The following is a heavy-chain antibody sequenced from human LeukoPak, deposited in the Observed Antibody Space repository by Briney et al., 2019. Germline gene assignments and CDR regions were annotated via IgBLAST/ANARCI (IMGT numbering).Heavy chain of an antibody. J-gene: IGHJ4*02. CDR2: IYTSETT. V-gene: IGHV4-4*09. Sequence: SETLSPTCTVSGASISSYYWSWIRQPPGKGLEWIGYIYTSETTNFNPALGSRVTISIDTSKNQVSLRLSSVTAADTALYYCARHRSPSSLSFFDIWGQGMLVIVSS. CDR1: GASISSYY. CDR3: ARHRSPSSLSFFDI. D-gene: IGHD2-2*01.